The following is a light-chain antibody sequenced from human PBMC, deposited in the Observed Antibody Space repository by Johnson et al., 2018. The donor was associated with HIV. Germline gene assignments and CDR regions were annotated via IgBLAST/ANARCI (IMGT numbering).Light chain of an antibody. CDR1: SSNIGNNY. CDR3: GTCDRSLSAGGF. J-gene: IGLJ1*01. V-gene: IGLV1-51*01. Sequence: QSVLTQPPSVSAAPGQKVTISCSGSSSNIGNNYVSWYQQLPGTAPKLLIYDNNKRPSGIPDRFSGSKSGTSATLGITGLQTGAEADYYCGTCDRSLSAGGFFGTATNVTVL. CDR2: DNN.